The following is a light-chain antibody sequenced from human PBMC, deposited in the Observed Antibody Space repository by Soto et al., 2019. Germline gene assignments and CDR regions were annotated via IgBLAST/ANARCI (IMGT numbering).Light chain of an antibody. Sequence: DIQMTQSPSSLSASVGDRVTITCRASQSISSYLNWYQQKPGKAPKLLIYAASSLQSGVQSRLSGSGSGTDFTLTISSLQPEDFATYYCQQSYSTPLTFGPGTKVDIK. CDR3: QQSYSTPLT. J-gene: IGKJ3*01. CDR1: QSISSY. CDR2: AAS. V-gene: IGKV1-39*01.